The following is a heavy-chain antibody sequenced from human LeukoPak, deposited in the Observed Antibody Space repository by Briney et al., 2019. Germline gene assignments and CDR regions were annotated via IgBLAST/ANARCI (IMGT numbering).Heavy chain of an antibody. CDR2: IYYSGST. Sequence: SQTLSLTCTVSGGSISSGDYYWSWIRQAPGKGLEWIGYIYYSGSTYYNPSLKSRVTISVDTSKNQFSLKLSSVTAADTAVYYCARELGYYDSSGYYYSAFDIWGQGTMVTVSS. J-gene: IGHJ3*02. V-gene: IGHV4-30-4*01. CDR3: ARELGYYDSSGYYYSAFDI. D-gene: IGHD3-22*01. CDR1: GGSISSGDYY.